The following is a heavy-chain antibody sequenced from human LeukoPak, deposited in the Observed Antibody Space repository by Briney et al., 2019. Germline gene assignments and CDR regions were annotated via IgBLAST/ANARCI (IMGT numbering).Heavy chain of an antibody. J-gene: IGHJ4*02. CDR1: GFTFGDYA. CDR2: IRGTPYGGTT. CDR3: SGTLGELSFYDY. V-gene: IGHV3-49*04. D-gene: IGHD3-16*02. Sequence: GGSLRLSCTASGFTFGDYAVSWVRQAPGKGLEWVGFIRGTPYGGTTEYAASVKGRFAISRDDSKSIAHLQLNSLKTEDTAVYYCSGTLGELSFYDYWGQGTLVTVSS.